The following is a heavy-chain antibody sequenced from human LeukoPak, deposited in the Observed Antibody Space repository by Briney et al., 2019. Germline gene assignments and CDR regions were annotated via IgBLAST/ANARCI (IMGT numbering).Heavy chain of an antibody. D-gene: IGHD4-17*01. Sequence: ASVKVSCKASGGTFSSYAISWVRQAPGQGLEWMGGIIPIFGTANYAQKFQGRVTITADESTSTAYMELSSLRSEDTAVYYCARGHGDYEYFQHWGQGTLVTVSS. CDR2: IIPIFGTA. J-gene: IGHJ1*01. CDR3: ARGHGDYEYFQH. CDR1: GGTFSSYA. V-gene: IGHV1-69*13.